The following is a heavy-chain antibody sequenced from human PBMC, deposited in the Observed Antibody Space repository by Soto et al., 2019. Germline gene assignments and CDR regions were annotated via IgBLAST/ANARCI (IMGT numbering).Heavy chain of an antibody. CDR2: VGASGTTT. D-gene: IGHD5-18*01. CDR1: GFSFGSHS. J-gene: IGHJ4*02. Sequence: EVQLLESGGDFVQPGGSLRLSCAASGFSFGSHSMSWVRQAPGKGVEWVSAVGASGTTTYYADSVKGRFTISRDNSNNILYLQMNSLRAEDTALYYCAKDRYSTALDPPHYFDYWGLGTLVTVSS. CDR3: AKDRYSTALDPPHYFDY. V-gene: IGHV3-23*01.